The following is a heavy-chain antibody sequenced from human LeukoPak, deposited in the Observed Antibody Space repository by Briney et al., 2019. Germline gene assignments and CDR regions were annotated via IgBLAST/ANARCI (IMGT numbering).Heavy chain of an antibody. CDR1: GFTFSSYW. V-gene: IGHV3-74*01. CDR3: ARGYSYGDFDY. Sequence: GGSLRLSCAASGFTFSSYWMHWVRQAPGKGLVWVSRINSDGSSTSYADSVKGRFTISRDNAKNTLYLQMNSLRAEDTAVYYCARGYSYGDFDYWGQGTLVTASS. CDR2: INSDGSST. D-gene: IGHD5-18*01. J-gene: IGHJ4*02.